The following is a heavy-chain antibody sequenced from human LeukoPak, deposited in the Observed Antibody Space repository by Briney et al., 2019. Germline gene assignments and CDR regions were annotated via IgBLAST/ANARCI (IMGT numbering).Heavy chain of an antibody. V-gene: IGHV3-48*04. J-gene: IGHJ6*03. CDR2: ISESSDSI. D-gene: IGHD3-3*01. Sequence: GGSLRLSCAASGFSFSSYDMNWVRQAPGKGLEWVSYISESSDSIYCADSVKGRFTISRDNAENSLYLQMNSLRAEDTAVYYCAREPPYYDFWSGNYMDVWGKGTTVTVSS. CDR1: GFSFSSYD. CDR3: AREPPYYDFWSGNYMDV.